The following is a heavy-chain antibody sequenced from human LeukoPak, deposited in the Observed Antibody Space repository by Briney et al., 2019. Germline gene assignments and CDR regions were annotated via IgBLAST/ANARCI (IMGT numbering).Heavy chain of an antibody. J-gene: IGHJ4*02. Sequence: GGSLRLSCAASGFTFSSYEMNWVRQAPGKGLEWVSYISSSGSTIYYADSVKGRFTISRDNAKNSLYLQMNSLRAEDTAVYYCAKDTTFGGYSYGYDDYWGQGTLVTVSS. CDR3: AKDTTFGGYSYGYDDY. V-gene: IGHV3-48*03. D-gene: IGHD5-18*01. CDR2: ISSSGSTI. CDR1: GFTFSSYE.